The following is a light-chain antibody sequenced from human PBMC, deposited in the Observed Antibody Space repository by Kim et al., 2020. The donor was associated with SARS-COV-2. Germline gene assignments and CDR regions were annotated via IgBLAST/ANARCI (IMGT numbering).Light chain of an antibody. CDR3: LLYMGGGISV. CDR1: SGSVSTNHY. V-gene: IGLV8-61*01. CDR2: YTN. J-gene: IGLJ3*02. Sequence: QTVVTQDPSFSVSPGGTVTITCGLSSGSVSTNHYPSWYQQTPDQPPRTLIYYTNTRSSGVPDRFSGSILGNKAALTITGAQADDESDYYCLLYMGGGISVFGGGTKVTVL.